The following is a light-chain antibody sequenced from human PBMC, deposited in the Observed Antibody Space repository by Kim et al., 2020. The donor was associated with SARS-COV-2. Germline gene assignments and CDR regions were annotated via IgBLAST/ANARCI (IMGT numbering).Light chain of an antibody. CDR3: QQYSSYSWT. Sequence: ASSGDRVTITCRASQGISGWLAWYQQQPGQAPKLLMFDASTLGNGVPSRFSGSGSGTEFTLTISSLQPDDFATYYCQQYSSYSWTFGQGTKVDIK. V-gene: IGKV1-5*01. J-gene: IGKJ1*01. CDR2: DAS. CDR1: QGISGW.